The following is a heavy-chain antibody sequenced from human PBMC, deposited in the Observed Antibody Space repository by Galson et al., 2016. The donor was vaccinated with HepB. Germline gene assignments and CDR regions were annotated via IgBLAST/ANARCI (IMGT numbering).Heavy chain of an antibody. D-gene: IGHD2-2*02. V-gene: IGHV3-13*04. CDR2: IGTAGDT. J-gene: IGHJ6*02. Sequence: SLRLSCAGSEFTFSWYDLHWVRQPIGKGLEWVSGIGTAGDTYYLDSVKGRFTISRENAKNSFYLQMDSLRVGDTAVYYCVRGLPISTAIVWGQGTTVTVSS. CDR3: VRGLPISTAIV. CDR1: EFTFSWYD.